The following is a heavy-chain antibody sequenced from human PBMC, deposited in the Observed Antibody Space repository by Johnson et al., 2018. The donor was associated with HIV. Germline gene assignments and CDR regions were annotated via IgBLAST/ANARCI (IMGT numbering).Heavy chain of an antibody. Sequence: EMQLVESGGGVVQPGRSLRLSCAASGFTFSSYAMHWVRQAPGKGLEWVANIKQDGSEKYYVDSVKGRFTISRDNAKNSLYLQMNSLRAEDTALYYCARRPNHDILTGKGGAFDIWGQGTMVTVSS. CDR2: IKQDGSEK. J-gene: IGHJ3*02. V-gene: IGHV3-7*03. CDR3: ARRPNHDILTGKGGAFDI. CDR1: GFTFSSYA. D-gene: IGHD3-9*01.